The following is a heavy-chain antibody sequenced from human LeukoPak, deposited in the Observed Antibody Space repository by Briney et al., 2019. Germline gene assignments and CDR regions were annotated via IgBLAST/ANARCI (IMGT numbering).Heavy chain of an antibody. CDR3: AKDLATMVRGVIITYYYYYGMDV. J-gene: IGHJ6*02. CDR2: ISGSGGST. CDR1: GFTFSSYA. D-gene: IGHD3-10*01. Sequence: QSGGSLRLSCAASGFTFSSYAMSWVRQAPGKVLEWVSAISGSGGSTYYADSVKGRFTISRDNSKNTLYLQMNSLRAEDTAVYYCAKDLATMVRGVIITYYYYYGMDVWGQGTTVTVSS. V-gene: IGHV3-23*01.